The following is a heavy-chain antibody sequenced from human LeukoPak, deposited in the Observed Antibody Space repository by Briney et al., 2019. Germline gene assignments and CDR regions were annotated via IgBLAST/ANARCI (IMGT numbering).Heavy chain of an antibody. D-gene: IGHD3-10*02. Sequence: GGSLRLSCAASAFNFDDYGMSWVRQVPGKGLEWVSGINLNGGSIGYADSVKGRFTISRDNAKNSLYLQMNSLRAEDTAVYYCAELGITMIGGVWGKGTTVTISS. CDR3: AELGITMIGGV. V-gene: IGHV3-20*04. J-gene: IGHJ6*04. CDR1: AFNFDDYG. CDR2: INLNGGSI.